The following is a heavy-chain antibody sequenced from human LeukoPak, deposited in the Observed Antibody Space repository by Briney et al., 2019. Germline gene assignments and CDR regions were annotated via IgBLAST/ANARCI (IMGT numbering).Heavy chain of an antibody. J-gene: IGHJ4*02. CDR1: GFTFSSYS. V-gene: IGHV3-21*01. CDR3: ARDHSLGSHFDY. D-gene: IGHD3-16*01. Sequence: PGGSLRLSCAASGFTFSSYSMNWVRQAPGKGLEWVSSISSSSSYIYYADSVKGRFTISRDNAKNSLYLQMNSLRAEDTAVYYCARDHSLGSHFDYWGQGTLVTVPS. CDR2: ISSSSSYI.